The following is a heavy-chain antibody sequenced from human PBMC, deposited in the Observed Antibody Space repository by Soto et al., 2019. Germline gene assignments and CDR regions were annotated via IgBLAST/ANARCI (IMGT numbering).Heavy chain of an antibody. J-gene: IGHJ4*02. CDR2: ISAYNGHT. Sequence: QVQLVQSGDEVKKPGASVKVSCKASGYNFSSYGISWVRQAPGQGLEWMGWISAYNGHTNYAQKVQGRVTMTTDTSTSTAYMELRSLRSDDTAVYYCARDKGDGSGSDYGYWGQGTLVTVSS. D-gene: IGHD3-10*01. V-gene: IGHV1-18*01. CDR1: GYNFSSYG. CDR3: ARDKGDGSGSDYGY.